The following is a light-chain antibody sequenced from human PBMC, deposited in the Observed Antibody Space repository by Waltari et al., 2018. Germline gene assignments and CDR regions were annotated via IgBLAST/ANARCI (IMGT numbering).Light chain of an antibody. CDR1: QSVGRE. CDR3: QQYDNWPHT. Sequence: ETVMTQSPGTLSVSPGDRVILSCRASQSVGRELAWYQQRPGQTPRLLIYAASTRVTGVPARFSGSGSGTNFTLTISSLQSEDFALYYCQQYDNWPHTFGGGTKVEI. J-gene: IGKJ4*01. V-gene: IGKV3-15*01. CDR2: AAS.